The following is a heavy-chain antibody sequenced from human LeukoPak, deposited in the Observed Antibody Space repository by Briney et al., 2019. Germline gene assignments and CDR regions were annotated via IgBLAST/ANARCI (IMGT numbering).Heavy chain of an antibody. J-gene: IGHJ4*02. CDR2: ISSSSTYI. D-gene: IGHD3-22*01. V-gene: IGHV3-21*01. CDR1: GFTFSSYS. Sequence: TGGSLRLSWAASGFTFSSYSMSWVRQAPGKGLEWVSSISSSSTYIHYADSVKGRFTISRDNAKNSLYLQMNSLRAEDTAVYYCAREMDYYDSSGYCDYWGQGTLVTVSS. CDR3: AREMDYYDSSGYCDY.